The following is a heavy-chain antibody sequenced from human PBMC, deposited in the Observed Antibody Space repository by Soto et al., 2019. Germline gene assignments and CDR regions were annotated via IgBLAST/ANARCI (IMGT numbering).Heavy chain of an antibody. CDR1: GYIFTNYY. J-gene: IGHJ4*02. D-gene: IGHD2-21*01. V-gene: IGHV1-46*01. Sequence: ASVKVSCKASGYIFTNYYMHWVRQAPGQGLEWMGTINAGGGYTTYAQGFQGRVTMTRDTSTSTVSMELSSLRYEDTALYYCTRGGAIVVVTTLPFFDYWGQGTLVTVSS. CDR3: TRGGAIVVVTTLPFFDY. CDR2: INAGGGYT.